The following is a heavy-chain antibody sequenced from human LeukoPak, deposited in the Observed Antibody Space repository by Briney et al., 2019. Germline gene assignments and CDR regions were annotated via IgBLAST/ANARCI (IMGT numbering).Heavy chain of an antibody. J-gene: IGHJ4*02. D-gene: IGHD2-15*01. CDR3: AIVGSPPNDY. CDR2: IYSGGYT. V-gene: IGHV3-66*01. Sequence: GGSLRLSCAASGFTFSSYGMHWVRQAPGKELEWVSVIYSGGYTYYADSVKGRFTISRDNSKNTLYLQMNSLRAEDTAVYYCAIVGSPPNDYWGQGTLVTVSS. CDR1: GFTFSSYG.